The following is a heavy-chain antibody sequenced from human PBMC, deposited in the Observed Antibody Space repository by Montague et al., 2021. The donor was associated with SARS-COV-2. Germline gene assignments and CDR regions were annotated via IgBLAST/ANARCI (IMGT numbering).Heavy chain of an antibody. CDR3: ARKASRGITIFGVVTASYYFDY. CDR1: GGSISSGGYY. V-gene: IGHV4-31*03. J-gene: IGHJ4*02. Sequence: TLSLTCTVSGGSISSGGYYWSWIRQHPGKGLEWIGFIYYSGSTYYNPSLKSRVTISVDTSKNQFSLKLSSVTAADTALYYCARKASRGITIFGVVTASYYFDYWGQGTLVTVSS. CDR2: IYYSGST. D-gene: IGHD3-3*01.